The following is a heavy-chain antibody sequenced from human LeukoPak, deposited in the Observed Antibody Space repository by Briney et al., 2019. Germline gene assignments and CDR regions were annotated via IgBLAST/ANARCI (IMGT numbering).Heavy chain of an antibody. D-gene: IGHD4-17*01. J-gene: IGHJ3*02. CDR1: GFPFSSYW. Sequence: GGSLRLSCAASGFPFSSYWMSWVRQAPGKGLEWVANIKQDGGEIFYVDSVKGRFTISRDNAKNSLYLQMNSLRAEDTAVYYCARLWDYGDFQNAFDIWGQGTTVTVSS. CDR3: ARLWDYGDFQNAFDI. V-gene: IGHV3-7*01. CDR2: IKQDGGEI.